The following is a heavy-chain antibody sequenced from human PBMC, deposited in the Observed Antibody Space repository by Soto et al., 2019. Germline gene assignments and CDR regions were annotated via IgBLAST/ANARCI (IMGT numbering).Heavy chain of an antibody. CDR3: AHGDPLDFHY. V-gene: IGHV2-5*01. CDR2: IYWNGIE. J-gene: IGHJ4*02. D-gene: IGHD3-10*01. Sequence: QITLKESGPALVKPTQTLTLTCTFSGFSLSPSGVAVAWIRQPPGKALEGLALIYWNGIERYSPSLKSRLTITKDTSKNQVVLTVTNMDPVDTATYFCAHGDPLDFHYWGQGTLVTVSP. CDR1: GFSLSPSGVA.